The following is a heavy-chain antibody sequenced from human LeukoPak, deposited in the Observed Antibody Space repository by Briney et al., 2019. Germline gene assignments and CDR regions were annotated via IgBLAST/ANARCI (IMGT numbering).Heavy chain of an antibody. D-gene: IGHD6-13*01. Sequence: GASVKVSCKASGYTFTSYYMHWVRQAPGQGLEWMGIINPSGGSTNYAQKLQGRVTMTTDTSTSTAYMELRSLRSDDTAVYYCAREAAAGTSDWFDPWGQGTLVTVSS. CDR1: GYTFTSYY. J-gene: IGHJ5*02. CDR2: INPSGGST. CDR3: AREAAAGTSDWFDP. V-gene: IGHV1-46*01.